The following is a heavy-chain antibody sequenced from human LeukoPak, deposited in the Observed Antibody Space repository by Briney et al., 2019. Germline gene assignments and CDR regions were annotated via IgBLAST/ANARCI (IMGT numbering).Heavy chain of an antibody. J-gene: IGHJ4*02. CDR3: TRGRDTTGYFVY. CDR2: INTNTRNP. V-gene: IGHV7-4-1*02. Sequence: ASVKVSCKASGYTFTNDTINWVRLVPGQGIEWMGWINTNTRNPTYAQGFTGRFVFSLDTPVTTSYLQISSLKAEDTAVYYCTRGRDTTGYFVYWGRGTLVTVSS. CDR1: GYTFTNDT. D-gene: IGHD3-22*01.